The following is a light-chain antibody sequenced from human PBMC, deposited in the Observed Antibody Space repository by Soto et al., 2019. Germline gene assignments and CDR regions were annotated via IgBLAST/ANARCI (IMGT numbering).Light chain of an antibody. V-gene: IGKV2-28*01. J-gene: IGKJ1*01. Sequence: DIVMTQSPLSLPVTPGESASIPCRSSQSLLHRNGHNYLNWYLQKPGQSPQLLIYLGSSWASGVPDRFSGSGSGTDFTLKISRVEAEDVGVYYCMQGLQIPWTFGQGTKVEI. CDR3: MQGLQIPWT. CDR1: QSLLHRNGHNY. CDR2: LGS.